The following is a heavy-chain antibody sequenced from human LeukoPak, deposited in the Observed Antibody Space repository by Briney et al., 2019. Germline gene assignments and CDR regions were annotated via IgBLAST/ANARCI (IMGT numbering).Heavy chain of an antibody. CDR2: IHYGGSA. CDR1: GGSISSSSYY. D-gene: IGHD1-26*01. CDR3: ARDDVGSGFDY. J-gene: IGHJ4*02. Sequence: SETLSLTCNVSGGSISSSSYYWGWIRQPPGKGLEWIGSIHYGGSAYYNPSLKSRVTMSVDTSKNQFSLKLSSVTAADTAVYYCARDDVGSGFDYWGQGTLVTVSS. V-gene: IGHV4-39*07.